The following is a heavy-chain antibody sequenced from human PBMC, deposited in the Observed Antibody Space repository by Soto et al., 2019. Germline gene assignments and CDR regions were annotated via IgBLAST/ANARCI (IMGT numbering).Heavy chain of an antibody. CDR2: VIPILGLT. CDR3: ASYSGYCVNRQCYTGMDV. CDR1: GGTFSSYT. Sequence: QAQLVQSGAEVKKPGSSVKVSCTASGGTFSSYTINWVRQAPGHGLEWMGRVIPILGLTNHAQNFQGRVTITGDESTTTAYMGLSSPRSADTAVFYWASYSGYCVNRQCYTGMDVWGKGTTVTVSS. D-gene: IGHD2-15*01. V-gene: IGHV1-69*02. J-gene: IGHJ6*04.